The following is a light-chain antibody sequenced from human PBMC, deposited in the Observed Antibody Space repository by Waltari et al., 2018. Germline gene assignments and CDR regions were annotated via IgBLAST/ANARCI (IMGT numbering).Light chain of an antibody. CDR2: RAS. CDR1: QSVGSIY. CDR3: QQYGSSPWT. V-gene: IGKV3-20*01. J-gene: IGKJ1*01. Sequence: EIVLTQSPGTLSLSTGERATLSCRASQSVGSIYLAWYQQKPGQAPRLLIYRASSRATGIPDRFRGSGSGSDFSLIISSLEPEDFAVYYCQQYGSSPWTFGQGTKVEVK.